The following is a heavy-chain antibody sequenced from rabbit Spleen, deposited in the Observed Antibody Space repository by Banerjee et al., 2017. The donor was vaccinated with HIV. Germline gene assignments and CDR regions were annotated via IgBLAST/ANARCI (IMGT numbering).Heavy chain of an antibody. V-gene: IGHV1S40*01. J-gene: IGHJ6*01. CDR1: GVSFSVSSY. CDR3: ARDTGSSFSSYGMDL. D-gene: IGHD8-1*01. CDR2: IDTGSSGFT. Sequence: VESGRDLVKPGASLTLTCIASGVSFSVSSYMCWVRQAPGKGLEWIACIDTGSSGFTYFATWAKGRFTCSKTSSTTVTLQMTRLTAADTATYFCARDTGSSFSSYGMDLWGQGTLVTVS.